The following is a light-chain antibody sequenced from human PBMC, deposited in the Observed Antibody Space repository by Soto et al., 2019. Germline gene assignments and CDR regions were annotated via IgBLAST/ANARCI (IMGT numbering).Light chain of an antibody. V-gene: IGLV3-1*01. CDR3: QAWDSSAPFV. CDR1: KLGDKY. Sequence: SYELTQPPSVSVSPGQTASITCSGDKLGDKYACWYQQKPGQSPVLVIYQNNKRPSGIPGRFSGSNSGNTATLTISGTQAVDEADYYCQAWDSSAPFVFGTGTKVTVL. CDR2: QNN. J-gene: IGLJ1*01.